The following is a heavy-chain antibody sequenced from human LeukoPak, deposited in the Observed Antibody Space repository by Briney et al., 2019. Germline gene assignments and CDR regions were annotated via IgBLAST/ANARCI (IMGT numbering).Heavy chain of an antibody. V-gene: IGHV5-51*01. D-gene: IGHD2-8*02. CDR1: GYSFTSYW. J-gene: IGHJ6*03. CDR3: ARLGSPDIWEVLVGPPSHNYYYYYYMDV. CDR2: IYPGDSDT. Sequence: PGESLKISCKGSGYSFTSYWIGWVRQMPGKGLEWMGIIYPGDSDTRYSPSFQGQVTISADKSISTAYLQWSSLKASDTAMYYCARLGSPDIWEVLVGPPSHNYYYYYYMDVWGKGTTVTVSS.